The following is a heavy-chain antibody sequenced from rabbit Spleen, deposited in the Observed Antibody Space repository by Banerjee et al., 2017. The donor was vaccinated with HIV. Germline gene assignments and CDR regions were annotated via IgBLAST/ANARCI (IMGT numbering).Heavy chain of an antibody. V-gene: IGHV1S47*01. CDR2: IYPVFGIT. Sequence: QEQLVESGGGLVQPGGSLTLSCKASGIDLMSIAMSWGRQAPGEGLEWIGAIYPVFGITNYANGVKGRFKTSSDTAQNTVDLQMNSLTPADTATYFCARNANGGWDLWGPGTLVTVS. CDR1: GIDLMSIA. D-gene: IGHD4-1*01. J-gene: IGHJ4*01. CDR3: ARNANGGWDL.